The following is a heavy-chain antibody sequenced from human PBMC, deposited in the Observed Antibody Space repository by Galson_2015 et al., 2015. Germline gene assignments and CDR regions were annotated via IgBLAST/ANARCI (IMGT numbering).Heavy chain of an antibody. CDR2: IIPIFGIA. D-gene: IGHD3-9*01. J-gene: IGHJ4*02. V-gene: IGHV1-69*10. Sequence: SVKVSCKASGGTFSSYAISWVRQAPGQGLEWMGGIIPIFGIANYAQKFQGRVTITADKSTSTAYMELGSLRSEDTAVYYCARDYGIYGEGVRYFDYWGQGTLVTVSS. CDR1: GGTFSSYA. CDR3: ARDYGIYGEGVRYFDY.